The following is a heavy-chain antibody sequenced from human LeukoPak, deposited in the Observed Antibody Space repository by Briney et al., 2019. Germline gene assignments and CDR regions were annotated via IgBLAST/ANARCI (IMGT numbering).Heavy chain of an antibody. V-gene: IGHV3-23*01. Sequence: PGGSLRLSCAASGFTFSSYWIHWVRQAPGKGLEWVSAISAGGGSTYYADSVKGRFTISRDNSKNTLYLQMNILRAEDTAVYYCAKDLASIVGATGFSNWGQGTLVTVSS. J-gene: IGHJ4*02. CDR3: AKDLASIVGATGFSN. CDR2: ISAGGGST. D-gene: IGHD1-26*01. CDR1: GFTFSSYW.